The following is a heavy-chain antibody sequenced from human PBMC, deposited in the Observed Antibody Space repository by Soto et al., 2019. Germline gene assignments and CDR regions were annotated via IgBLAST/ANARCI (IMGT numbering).Heavy chain of an antibody. D-gene: IGHD4-17*01. CDR1: GFTFSSYG. Sequence: QVQLVESGGGVVQPGRSLRLSCAASGFTFSSYGMHWVRQAPGKGLEWVAVISYDGSNKYYADSVKGRFTISRDNSKNTLYLQMNSLRAEDTAVYYCANGAYGDYVGYWGQGTLVTVS. CDR2: ISYDGSNK. V-gene: IGHV3-30*18. CDR3: ANGAYGDYVGY. J-gene: IGHJ4*02.